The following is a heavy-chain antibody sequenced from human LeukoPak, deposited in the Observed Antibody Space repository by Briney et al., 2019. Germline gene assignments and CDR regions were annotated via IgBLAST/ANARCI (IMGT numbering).Heavy chain of an antibody. CDR1: GFTFSSHG. CDR2: ISYDGSYK. V-gene: IGHV3-30*03. Sequence: GRSLRLSCAASGFTFSSHGMHWVRQAPGKGLEWVAVISYDGSYKYYGDSVKGRFTISRDNAKNSLYLQMNSLRAEDTAVYYCARQPNHFDYWGQGTLVTVSS. J-gene: IGHJ4*02. CDR3: ARQPNHFDY.